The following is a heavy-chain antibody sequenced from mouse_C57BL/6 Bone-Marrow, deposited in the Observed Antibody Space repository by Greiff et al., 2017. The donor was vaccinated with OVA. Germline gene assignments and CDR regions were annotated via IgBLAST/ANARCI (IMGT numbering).Heavy chain of an antibody. Sequence: VQLQQSGPELVKPGASVKISCKASGYSLTGYYIHWVKQRPGQGLEWIGWIYPGSGDTKYNEKFKGKATLTADTASSTAYMQLSSLTSEDSAVYYGARWGNYDGSSPDYWGQGTTLTVSS. D-gene: IGHD1-1*01. CDR2: IYPGSGDT. J-gene: IGHJ2*01. CDR3: ARWGNYDGSSPDY. V-gene: IGHV1-66*01. CDR1: GYSLTGYY.